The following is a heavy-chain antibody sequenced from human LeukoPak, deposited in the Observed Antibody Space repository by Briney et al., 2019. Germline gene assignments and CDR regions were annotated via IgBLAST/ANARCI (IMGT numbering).Heavy chain of an antibody. J-gene: IGHJ3*02. CDR3: AREDSRDDAFDI. CDR1: GFTVSSNY. CDR2: IYSGGST. D-gene: IGHD2-21*01. Sequence: GGSLRLSCAASGFTVSSNYMSWVRQAPGKGLEWVSVIYSGGSTYYADSVKGRFTISRDNSKNTLYLQMNSLRAEDTAVYYCAREDSRDDAFDIWGQGTMVTVSS. V-gene: IGHV3-66*01.